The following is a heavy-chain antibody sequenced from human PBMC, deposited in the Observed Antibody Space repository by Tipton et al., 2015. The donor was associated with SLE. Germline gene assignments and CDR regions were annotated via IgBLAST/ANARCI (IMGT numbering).Heavy chain of an antibody. Sequence: SLRLSCAASGFTFSSYAMSWVRQAPGKGLEWVSAISGSGGSTYYADSVKGRFTISRDNSKNTLYLQMNSLRAEDTAVYYCAIFGDSSFYSGVWGRGTLVTVSS. CDR1: GFTFSSYA. CDR3: AIFGDSSFYSGV. J-gene: IGHJ2*01. CDR2: ISGSGGST. V-gene: IGHV3-23*01. D-gene: IGHD2-15*01.